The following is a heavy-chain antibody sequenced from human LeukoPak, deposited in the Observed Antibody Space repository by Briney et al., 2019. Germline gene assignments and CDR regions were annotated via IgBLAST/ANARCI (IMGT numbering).Heavy chain of an antibody. CDR1: GYTFTSYD. CDR2: MNPNSGNT. CDR3: ARVLFGGARSRCLGY. Sequence: ASVKVSCKASGYTFTSYDINWVRQATGQGHEWMGWMNPNSGNTGYARKFQGRVTMTRNTSISTAYMELSSLRSEDTAVYYCARVLFGGARSRCLGYWGQGTLVTVSS. J-gene: IGHJ4*02. D-gene: IGHD3-10*02. V-gene: IGHV1-8*01.